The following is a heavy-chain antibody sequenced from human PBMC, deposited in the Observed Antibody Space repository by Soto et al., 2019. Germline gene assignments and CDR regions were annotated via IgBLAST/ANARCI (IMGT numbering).Heavy chain of an antibody. Sequence: SETLSLTCTVSGGSISSYYWSWIRQPPGKGLEWIGYIYYSGSTNYNPSLKNRVTISVDTSKNQFSLKLSSVTAADTAVYYCARGDFWSGYYYYMDVWGKGTTVTVSS. J-gene: IGHJ6*03. V-gene: IGHV4-59*01. CDR1: GGSISSYY. CDR2: IYYSGST. D-gene: IGHD3-3*01. CDR3: ARGDFWSGYYYYMDV.